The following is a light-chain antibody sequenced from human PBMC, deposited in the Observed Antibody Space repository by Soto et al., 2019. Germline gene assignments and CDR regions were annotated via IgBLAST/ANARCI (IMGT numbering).Light chain of an antibody. CDR1: SSDVGGYDY. Sequence: QSALTQPASVSGSPGQSITISCTGTSSDVGGYDYVSWYQQHPGKAPKLMIYDVNNRPSGVSNRFSGSKSGNTASLTISGLLAEDEADYYCSSYTSSSTPLYVFGTGTKLTVL. V-gene: IGLV2-14*01. CDR2: DVN. J-gene: IGLJ1*01. CDR3: SSYTSSSTPLYV.